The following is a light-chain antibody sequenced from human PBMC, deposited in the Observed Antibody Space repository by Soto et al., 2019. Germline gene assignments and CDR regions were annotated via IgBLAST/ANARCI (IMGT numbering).Light chain of an antibody. CDR1: QGIRND. Sequence: AIQLTPSPSSLSASVGDRVTITCRASQGIRNDLGWFQQKPGKAPKLLIYAASSLQSGVPSRFSGSGSGTDFTLTISSLQPEDFATYYCLQDYNYPRTFGQGTKVDIK. CDR2: AAS. J-gene: IGKJ1*01. V-gene: IGKV1-6*01. CDR3: LQDYNYPRT.